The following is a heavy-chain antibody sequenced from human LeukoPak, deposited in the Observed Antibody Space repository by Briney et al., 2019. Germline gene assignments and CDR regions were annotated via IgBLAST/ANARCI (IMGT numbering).Heavy chain of an antibody. CDR1: GDSISNYF. J-gene: IGHJ6*03. D-gene: IGHD3-10*01. Sequence: SETLSLTCTVSGDSISNYFWTWIRQPPGKGLEWIGNTYNSGSTNYNPSLKSRITISLDTSKNQFSLNLSSVTAADTAVYYCARKGSAQKSTYYSYFMDFWAKGPTATVPS. V-gene: IGHV4-59*13. CDR3: ARKGSAQKSTYYSYFMDF. CDR2: TYNSGST.